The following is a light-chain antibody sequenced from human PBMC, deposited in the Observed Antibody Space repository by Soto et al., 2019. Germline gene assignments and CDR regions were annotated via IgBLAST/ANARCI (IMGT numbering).Light chain of an antibody. V-gene: IGLV2-14*01. CDR1: TRDIAGYNY. CDR3: TSFSSSTSLYV. CDR2: QVT. Sequence: QSAVTQPASVSGSLGQSITISCTGTTRDIAGYNYISWYQQLPGKAPKLMIYQVTIRPSGISNRFSGYKSGNTASLTISGLQAEDEDDYYCTSFSSSTSLYVFGTGTKVTVL. J-gene: IGLJ1*01.